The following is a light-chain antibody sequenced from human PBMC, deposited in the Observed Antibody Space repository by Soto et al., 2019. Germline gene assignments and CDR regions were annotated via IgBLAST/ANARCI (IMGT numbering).Light chain of an antibody. CDR2: DAS. Sequence: DIQMTQSPSTLSASVGDSVTITCRASQNIRNWLASYQQKPGKAPNPLIYDASSLKSGVPARFSGSGSGTEFTLTISSLQPDDFATYYCQQYNSYSPTFGQGTKVDIK. V-gene: IGKV1-5*01. CDR3: QQYNSYSPT. J-gene: IGKJ1*01. CDR1: QNIRNW.